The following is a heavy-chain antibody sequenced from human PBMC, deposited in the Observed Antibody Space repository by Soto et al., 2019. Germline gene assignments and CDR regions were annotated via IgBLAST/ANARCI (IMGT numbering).Heavy chain of an antibody. D-gene: IGHD3-22*01. CDR2: IYHSGST. CDR3: ARHASMIVGPGFDP. Sequence: SETLSLTCAVSGGPISSGGYSWSWIRQPPGKGLEWIGYIYHSGSTYYNPSLKSRVTISVDRSKNQFSLKLSSVTAADTAVYYCARHASMIVGPGFDPWGQGTLVTVSS. J-gene: IGHJ5*02. CDR1: GGPISSGGYS. V-gene: IGHV4-30-2*02.